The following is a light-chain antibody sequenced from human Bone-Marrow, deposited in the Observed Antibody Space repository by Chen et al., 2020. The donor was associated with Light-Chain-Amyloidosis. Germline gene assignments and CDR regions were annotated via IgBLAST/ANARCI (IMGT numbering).Light chain of an antibody. CDR2: DDR. J-gene: IGLJ3*02. Sequence: SYVLTQPSSVSVAPGQTATIACGGNNIGSTSVHWYQQTPGQAPLLVVYDDRDRPSGIPERLSGANSENTATLTSSRVEAGDEADYYCQVWDRSSDRPVFGGGTKLTVL. V-gene: IGLV3-21*02. CDR3: QVWDRSSDRPV. CDR1: NIGSTS.